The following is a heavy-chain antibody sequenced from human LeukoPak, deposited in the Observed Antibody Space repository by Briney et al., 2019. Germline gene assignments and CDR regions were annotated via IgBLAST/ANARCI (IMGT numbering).Heavy chain of an antibody. Sequence: GGSLRLSCAASGFTFSDYYMSWIRQAPGKGLEWVSYISSSGSTIYYADSVKGRFTISRDNAKNSLYLQMNSLRAEDTAVYYCARDLLGTADYYYYYGMDVWGQGTTVTVSS. CDR2: ISSSGSTI. D-gene: IGHD1-1*01. V-gene: IGHV3-11*01. CDR3: ARDLLGTADYYYYYGMDV. CDR1: GFTFSDYY. J-gene: IGHJ6*02.